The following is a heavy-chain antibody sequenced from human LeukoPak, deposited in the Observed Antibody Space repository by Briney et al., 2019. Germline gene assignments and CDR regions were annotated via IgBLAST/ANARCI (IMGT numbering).Heavy chain of an antibody. D-gene: IGHD3-22*01. V-gene: IGHV4-61*08. CDR3: AGLTYYYDSSGYYYYYFDY. Sequence: SETLSLTCTVSGGSISSGGYYWSCIRQHPGKGREWNGYINYSGSTNHSPSLKSPVTISVDTSNNQFSLKLSSVTAADTAVYYCAGLTYYYDSSGYYYYYFDYWGQGTLVTVSS. J-gene: IGHJ4*02. CDR1: GGSISSGGYY. CDR2: INYSGST.